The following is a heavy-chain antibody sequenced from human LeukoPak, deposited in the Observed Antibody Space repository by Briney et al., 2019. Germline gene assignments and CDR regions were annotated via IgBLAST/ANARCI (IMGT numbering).Heavy chain of an antibody. CDR1: GYSFTSHW. V-gene: IGHV5-51*01. D-gene: IGHD6-13*01. Sequence: GESLKISCKGSGYGSGYSFTSHWIAWVRQMPGKGLEWMGIIYPRDSNTIYSPSFQGQVTISVDTSINTAYLQWSSLKASDTAMYYCARLQGAAADYLGCWGQGTLVTVSS. J-gene: IGHJ4*02. CDR3: ARLQGAAADYLGC. CDR2: IYPRDSNT.